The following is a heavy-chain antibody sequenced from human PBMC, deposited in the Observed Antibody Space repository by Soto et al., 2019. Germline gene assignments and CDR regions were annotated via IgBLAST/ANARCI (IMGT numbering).Heavy chain of an antibody. Sequence: GGSLRLSCTASGFNFGSYWMTWVRQAPGKGLEWVANIKRDGSEKNYMDSAKGRFTISRDNAENSLILQMNSLRGEDTAVYYCVRDSDTAGYDAYDMWGQGTMVTVSS. J-gene: IGHJ3*02. CDR3: VRDSDTAGYDAYDM. CDR2: IKRDGSEK. D-gene: IGHD5-18*01. V-gene: IGHV3-7*01. CDR1: GFNFGSYW.